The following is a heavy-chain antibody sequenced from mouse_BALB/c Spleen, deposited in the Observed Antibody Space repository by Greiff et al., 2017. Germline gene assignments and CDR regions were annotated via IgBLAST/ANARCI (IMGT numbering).Heavy chain of an antibody. J-gene: IGHJ1*01. CDR3: ARNGRTHYWCLDV. CDR2: ISSGGSYT. V-gene: IGHV5-9-4*01. D-gene: IGHD1-1*01. Sequence: EVMLVESGGGLVKPGGSLKLSCAVSGFTFSSYAMSWVRQPPEKRLEWVAEISSGGSYTYYPDTVTGRFTISRDNAQNTMYLEMSSLRSEDTAMYYCARNGRTHYWCLDVWGEGTTVTVSS. CDR1: GFTFSSYA.